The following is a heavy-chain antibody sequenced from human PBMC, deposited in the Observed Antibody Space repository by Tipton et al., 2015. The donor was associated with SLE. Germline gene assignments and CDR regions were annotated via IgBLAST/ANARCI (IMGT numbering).Heavy chain of an antibody. CDR2: MNSGGTTI. V-gene: IGHV3-74*01. Sequence: SLRLSCAGSGFTFSSYWMDWVRLSPGKELVWVSRMNSGGTTIAYADSVKGRFTRSTDNAKNTLYLQMSSLRAEDTAVYYCVRATTGTRMDVWGQGTTVTVSS. CDR3: VRATTGTRMDV. D-gene: IGHD1-1*01. CDR1: GFTFSSYW. J-gene: IGHJ6*02.